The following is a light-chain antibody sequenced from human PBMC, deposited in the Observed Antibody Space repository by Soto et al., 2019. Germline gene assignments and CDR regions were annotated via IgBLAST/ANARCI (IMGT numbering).Light chain of an antibody. V-gene: IGLV2-14*01. J-gene: IGLJ2*01. CDR1: SSDVGGYNY. CDR3: SSYTTSSLVV. CDR2: DVN. Sequence: QSALTQPASVSGSPGQSITISCTGTSSDVGGYNYVSWYQQHPGKAPKLMIYDVNNRPSGVSNRFSGSKSGNTASLTISGLQAEDEADYYCSSYTTSSLVVFGGGTMLTVL.